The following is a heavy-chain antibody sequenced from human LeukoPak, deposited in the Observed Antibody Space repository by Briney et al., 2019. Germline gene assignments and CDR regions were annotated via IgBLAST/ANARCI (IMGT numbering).Heavy chain of an antibody. CDR1: GGSFSGYY. Sequence: SETLSLTCAVYGGSFSGYYWSWIRQPPGKGLEWIGEINHSGGTNYNPSLKSRVTISVDKSKNQVSLKLSSVTAADTAVYYCAARSWPFDYWGQGTMVTVSS. D-gene: IGHD3-10*01. V-gene: IGHV4-34*01. J-gene: IGHJ4*02. CDR3: AARSWPFDY. CDR2: INHSGGT.